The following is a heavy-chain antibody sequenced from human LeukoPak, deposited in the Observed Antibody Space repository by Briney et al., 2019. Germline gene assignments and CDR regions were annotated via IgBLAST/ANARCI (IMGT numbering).Heavy chain of an antibody. CDR2: IFYSGST. CDR3: ARDRGSLYYFDY. Sequence: SETLSLTCTVSGASISNHYWSWIRQPPGKGLGWIGYIFYSGSTNYNPSLKSRVTISVDTSKNQFSLKLNSVTAADTAVYYCARDRGSLYYFDYWGQGTLVTVSS. D-gene: IGHD3-10*01. V-gene: IGHV4-59*11. J-gene: IGHJ4*02. CDR1: GASISNHY.